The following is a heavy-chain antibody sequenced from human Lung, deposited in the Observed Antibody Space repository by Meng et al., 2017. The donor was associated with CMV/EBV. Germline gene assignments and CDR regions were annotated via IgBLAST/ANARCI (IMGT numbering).Heavy chain of an antibody. D-gene: IGHD4-11*01. J-gene: IGHJ6*02. CDR3: TTDGVDSNYEGLEIYYYGMDV. Sequence: GESLKISCAASGFTFSNAWMSWVRQAPGKGLEWVGRIKSKTDGGTTDYAAPVKGRFTISRDDSKNTLYLQMNSLKTEDTAVYYCTTDGVDSNYEGLEIYYYGMDVXGRGXTVTVSS. CDR2: IKSKTDGGTT. CDR1: GFTFSNAW. V-gene: IGHV3-15*01.